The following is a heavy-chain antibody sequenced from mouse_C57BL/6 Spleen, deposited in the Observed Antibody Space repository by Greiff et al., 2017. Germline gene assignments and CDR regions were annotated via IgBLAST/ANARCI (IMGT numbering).Heavy chain of an antibody. D-gene: IGHD3-3*01. CDR3: VEGDLCD. J-gene: IGHJ2*01. Sequence: QLQQPGAELVKPGASVKLSCKASGYTFTSYWMPWVKQRPGQGLEWIGEIDPSDSYTNYNQKFKGKATLTVDTSSSTAYMQLSSQTSEDSAVYYCVEGDLCDWGQGTTLTVSS. CDR2: IDPSDSYT. CDR1: GYTFTSYW. V-gene: IGHV1-50*01.